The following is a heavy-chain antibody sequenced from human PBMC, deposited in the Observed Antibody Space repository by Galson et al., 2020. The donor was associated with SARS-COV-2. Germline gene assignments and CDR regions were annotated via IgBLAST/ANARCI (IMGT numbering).Heavy chain of an antibody. V-gene: IGHV3-11*01. CDR1: GFTFSDYY. Sequence: TGGSLRLSCAASGFTFSDYYMTWIRQAPGKGLEWVSYISDSGANIYYADSVKGRFTIYRDNAKTSLYLQMNSLRADDTAVYYCAGGDIATRPYRFFDLWGRGTLVTVSS. D-gene: IGHD5-18*01. J-gene: IGHJ2*01. CDR2: ISDSGANI. CDR3: AGGDIATRPYRFFDL.